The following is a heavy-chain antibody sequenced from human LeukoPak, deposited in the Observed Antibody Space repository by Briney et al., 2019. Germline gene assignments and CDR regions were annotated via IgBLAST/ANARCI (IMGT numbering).Heavy chain of an antibody. D-gene: IGHD1-26*01. J-gene: IGHJ4*02. Sequence: GGSLRLSCAVSGLPFNTYGMHWVRQAPGKGLEWVAVIWYDGSKKYYADSVKGRFTISRDNSKDILYLQMSSLSAEDTAVYYCATSSGGSDHDYFDYWGQGTLVTVSS. V-gene: IGHV3-33*01. CDR2: IWYDGSKK. CDR1: GLPFNTYG. CDR3: ATSSGGSDHDYFDY.